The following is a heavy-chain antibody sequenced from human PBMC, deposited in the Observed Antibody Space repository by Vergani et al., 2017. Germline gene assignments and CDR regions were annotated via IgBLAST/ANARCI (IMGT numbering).Heavy chain of an antibody. CDR2: IHYSENT. CDR1: FDSIRNLY. Sequence: QVQLQESGPGLVKSSETLSLTCSVSFDSIRNLYCNWIRQPPGHGLEWIGSIHYSENTNYNPSLKTRVTISVDTYKNQFSLTLTSVTAADTAVYYCASDTHSGQRADRWGQGILVTVTS. J-gene: IGHJ4*01. CDR3: ASDTHSGQRADR. D-gene: IGHD6-19*01. V-gene: IGHV4-59*11.